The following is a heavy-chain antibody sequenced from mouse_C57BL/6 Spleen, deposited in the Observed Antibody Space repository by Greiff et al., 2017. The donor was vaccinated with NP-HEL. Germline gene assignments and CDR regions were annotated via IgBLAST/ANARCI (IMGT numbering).Heavy chain of an antibody. J-gene: IGHJ3*01. CDR1: GYTFTSYW. CDR2: IDPSDSET. Sequence: QVQLQQPGAELVRPGSSVKLSCKASGYTFTSYWMQWVKQRPIQGLEWIGNIDPSDSETHYNQKFKDKATLTVDKSSSTAYMQLSSLTSEDSAVYYCASGQLRLRPFAYWGQGTLVTVSA. V-gene: IGHV1-52*01. D-gene: IGHD3-2*02. CDR3: ASGQLRLRPFAY.